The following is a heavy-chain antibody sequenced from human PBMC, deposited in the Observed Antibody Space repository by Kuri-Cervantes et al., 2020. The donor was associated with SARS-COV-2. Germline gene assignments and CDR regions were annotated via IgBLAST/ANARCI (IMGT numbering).Heavy chain of an antibody. CDR3: ARQGGYYGMDV. D-gene: IGHD3-22*01. CDR1: GGSISSRSYY. V-gene: IGHV4-39*01. CDR2: IYYSGST. Sequence: ESLKISCSASGGSISSRSYYWGWIRQPPGKGLEWIGSIYYSGSTNYNPTLKSRVTISVDTSTNQFFLNLTSVTAADTAVYYCARQGGYYGMDVWGQGTTVTVSS. J-gene: IGHJ6*02.